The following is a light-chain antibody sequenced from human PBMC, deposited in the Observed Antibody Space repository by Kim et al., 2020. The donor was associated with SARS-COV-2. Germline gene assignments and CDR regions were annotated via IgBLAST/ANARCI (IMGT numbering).Light chain of an antibody. CDR2: EVS. CDR3: SSYAGSNNFGV. Sequence: PHTCTGTGSDVGGYNYVACYQQHPGKAPKRMISEVSKRPSGVPDRFSGSKSGNTASLTVSGLQAEDEADYYCSSYAGSNNFGVFGGGTQLTVL. J-gene: IGLJ2*01. CDR1: GSDVGGYNY. V-gene: IGLV2-8*01.